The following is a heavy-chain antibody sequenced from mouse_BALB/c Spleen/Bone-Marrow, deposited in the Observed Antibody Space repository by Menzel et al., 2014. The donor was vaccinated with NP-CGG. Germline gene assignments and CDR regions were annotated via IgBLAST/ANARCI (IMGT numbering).Heavy chain of an antibody. D-gene: IGHD4-1*01. V-gene: IGHV1-7*01. J-gene: IGHJ2*01. CDR1: GYTFTSYW. CDR2: INPSTGYT. CDR3: ARSRTGTYFDY. Sequence: ESGAELAKPGASVKMSCKASGYTFTSYWMHWVKQRPGQGLEWIGYINPSTGYTEYNQKFKDKATLTADKSSSTACMQLSSLTSEDSAVYYCARSRTGTYFDYWGQGTPLTVSS.